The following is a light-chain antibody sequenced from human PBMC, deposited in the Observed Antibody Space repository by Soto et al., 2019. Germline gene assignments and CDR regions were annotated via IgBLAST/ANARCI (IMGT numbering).Light chain of an antibody. CDR1: SANIGNNF. Sequence: QSVLTQPPSASGTPGQRVTISCSGRSANIGNNFVCWYQQLPGTAPKLLIYSNNQRPSGVPDRFSGSKSGTSASLAISGLRSEDEGDYSCVSWDDSLSGLVFGTGTKVTVL. CDR2: SNN. J-gene: IGLJ1*01. V-gene: IGLV1-47*02. CDR3: VSWDDSLSGLV.